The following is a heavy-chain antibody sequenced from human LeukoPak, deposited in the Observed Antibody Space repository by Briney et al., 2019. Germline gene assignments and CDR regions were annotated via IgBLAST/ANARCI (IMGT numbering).Heavy chain of an antibody. D-gene: IGHD2-15*01. V-gene: IGHV3-53*01. Sequence: GGSLRLSCAASGFTVSSNYMSWVRQAPGKGLEWISVIYSGGSTYYADSVKGRFTISRDNSKNTLYLQMNSLRAEDTAVYYCARSLPWGYSIDYWGQGTLVTVSS. CDR1: GFTVSSNY. CDR3: ARSLPWGYSIDY. CDR2: IYSGGST. J-gene: IGHJ4*02.